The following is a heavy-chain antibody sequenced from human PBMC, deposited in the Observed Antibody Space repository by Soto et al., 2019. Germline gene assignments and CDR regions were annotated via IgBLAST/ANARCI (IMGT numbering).Heavy chain of an antibody. V-gene: IGHV4-59*08. CDR1: GGSISAYY. D-gene: IGHD6-13*01. J-gene: IGHJ6*02. Sequence: SETLSLTCTVSGGSISAYYWSWIRQPPGKGLEWIGYIYYSGSTNYNPSLKSRVTISVDTSKNQFSLRLSSVTAADTAVYYCARHGAAAGTYYYYGMDVWGQGTTVT. CDR2: IYYSGST. CDR3: ARHGAAAGTYYYYGMDV.